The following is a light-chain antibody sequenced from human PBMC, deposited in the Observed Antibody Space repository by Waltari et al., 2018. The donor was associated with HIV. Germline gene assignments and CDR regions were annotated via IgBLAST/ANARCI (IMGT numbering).Light chain of an antibody. Sequence: QSALTQPPSASGSPGQSVTLPCTGTHTCIGTYAYLSSYQPHPGKAPKLLISEVTKRPSGVSDRFSGSKSGNTAFLTVSGLQAEDEADYYCSSFANRDGFYVLFGGGTRLTVL. CDR2: EVT. CDR1: HTCIGTYAY. V-gene: IGLV2-8*01. J-gene: IGLJ2*01. CDR3: SSFANRDGFYVL.